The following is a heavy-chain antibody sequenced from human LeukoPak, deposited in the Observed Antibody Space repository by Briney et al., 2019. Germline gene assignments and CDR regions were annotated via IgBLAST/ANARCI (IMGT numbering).Heavy chain of an antibody. V-gene: IGHV5-51*01. D-gene: IGHD3-16*01. CDR2: IFPRTSDV. CDR3: ARHTCRPQAGWFDP. CDR1: GYTFSTYW. J-gene: IGHJ5*02. Sequence: GESLKISCKDSGYTFSTYWVGWVRQMPGKGLEYMVIIFPRTSDVRYSPTFQGQVTISADRSISAAYLQWTSLKASDTAMYYCARHTCRPQAGWFDPWGQGTLVTVSS.